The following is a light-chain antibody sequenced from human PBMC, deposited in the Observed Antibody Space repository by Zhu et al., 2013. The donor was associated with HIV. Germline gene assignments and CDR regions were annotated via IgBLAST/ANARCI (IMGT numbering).Light chain of an antibody. Sequence: QSALTQPASVSGSPGQSITISCTGTSSDVGGYNFVSWYQRHPGKAPKLMIYEVTNRPSGISHRFSGSKSGNAASLTISRLQAEDEADYYCCSYTTNNTRIFGGGTKLTVL. V-gene: IGLV2-14*01. CDR1: SSDVGGYNF. J-gene: IGLJ2*01. CDR2: EVT. CDR3: CSYTTNNTRI.